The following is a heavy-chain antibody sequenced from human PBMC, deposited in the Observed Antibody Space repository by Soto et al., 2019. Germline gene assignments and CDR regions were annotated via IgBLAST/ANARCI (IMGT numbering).Heavy chain of an antibody. CDR1: GFTFSSYG. CDR2: IWDGGSSK. J-gene: IGHJ6*02. D-gene: IGHD2-2*01. V-gene: IGHV3-33*01. Sequence: GGSLRLSCAASGFTFSSYGMRWVRQAPGKGLEWVAAIWDGGSSKYYADSVKGRFTISRDNSKNTLYLQMNSLRAEDTAVYYCARATRVYVYYYGMDVWGQGTTVTVSS. CDR3: ARATRVYVYYYGMDV.